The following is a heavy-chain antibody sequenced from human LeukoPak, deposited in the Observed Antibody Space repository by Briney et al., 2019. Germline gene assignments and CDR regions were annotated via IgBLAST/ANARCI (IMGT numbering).Heavy chain of an antibody. CDR2: IYSGGST. V-gene: IGHV3-53*01. D-gene: IGHD3-22*01. CDR3: ARDSYYESSGYYFSDS. J-gene: IGHJ4*02. Sequence: GGSLRLSCAASGFTVSSNYMSWVRQAPGKGLEWVSVIYSGGSTYYEDSVRGRFTISRDTSRNTLYLQMNSLRAEDTAIYYCARDSYYESSGYYFSDSWGQGTLVTVSS. CDR1: GFTVSSNY.